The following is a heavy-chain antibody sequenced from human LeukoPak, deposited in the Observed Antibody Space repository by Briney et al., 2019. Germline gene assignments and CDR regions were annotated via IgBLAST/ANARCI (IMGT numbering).Heavy chain of an antibody. CDR3: ARLYYGSGSYVDY. V-gene: IGHV1-8*03. J-gene: IGHJ4*02. Sequence: ASVKVSCKASGYTLSSYDINWVRQATGQGLEWMRWMNPNSGNRGYAQKFQGRVTITRNTSISTAYMELSSLRSEDTAVYYCARLYYGSGSYVDYWGQGTLVTVSS. D-gene: IGHD3-10*01. CDR2: MNPNSGNR. CDR1: GYTLSSYD.